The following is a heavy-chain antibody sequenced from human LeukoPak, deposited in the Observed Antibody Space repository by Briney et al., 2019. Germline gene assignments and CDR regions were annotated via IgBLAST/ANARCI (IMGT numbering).Heavy chain of an antibody. CDR1: GFTFTKCA. CDR3: AGDRNSDWYSPLDY. Sequence: GSLRLSCVASGFTFTKCAMSWIRQAPGKGLEWVAIITATGDTAYYADSVKGRFTISRDNSRNTVYMQMDRLRAEDTAIYYCAGDRNSDWYSPLDYWGQGSQVTVSP. V-gene: IGHV3-23*01. CDR2: ITATGDTA. J-gene: IGHJ4*02. D-gene: IGHD6-19*01.